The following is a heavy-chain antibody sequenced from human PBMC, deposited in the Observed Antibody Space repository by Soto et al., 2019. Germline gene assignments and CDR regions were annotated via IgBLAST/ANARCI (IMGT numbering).Heavy chain of an antibody. CDR3: ARESYDILNGYFFDY. J-gene: IGHJ4*02. V-gene: IGHV4-30-4*02. D-gene: IGHD3-9*01. CDR2: IYYSGST. Sequence: PWETLSLTCTVSGDSISSGDYYWSWIRQHPGKGLEWIGYIYYSGSTYHNPSLKSRVTMSVDTSKNQFSLKLSSVTAADTAVYYCARESYDILNGYFFDYWGQGTLVTVSS. CDR1: GDSISSGDYY.